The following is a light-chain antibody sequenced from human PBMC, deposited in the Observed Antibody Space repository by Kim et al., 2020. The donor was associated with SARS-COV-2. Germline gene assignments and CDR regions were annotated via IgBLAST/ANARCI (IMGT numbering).Light chain of an antibody. V-gene: IGKV4-1*01. CDR2: WAS. CDR3: QLYYSTPPC. CDR1: QTVLYNSNNKNY. Sequence: DIVMTQSPDSLAVSLGERATLNCKSSQTVLYNSNNKNYLAWYQQKPGQAPKLLIYWASTRESGVSDRFSGSGSETDFTLTISSLQAEDVAVYYCQLYYSTPPCFGQGTKLEI. J-gene: IGKJ2*03.